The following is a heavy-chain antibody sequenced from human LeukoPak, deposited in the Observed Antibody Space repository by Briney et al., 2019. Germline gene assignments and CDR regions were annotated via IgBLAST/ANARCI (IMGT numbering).Heavy chain of an antibody. V-gene: IGHV3-7*04. D-gene: IGHD5-12*01. Sequence: GGSLRLSCAASGFTFSSYWMSWVRQAPGKGLEWLATIKQDGSEKYYVDSVKGRFTISRDNAKNSLYLQMNSLRAEDTAVYYCARALDIVATIFDYWGQGTLVTVSS. J-gene: IGHJ4*02. CDR2: IKQDGSEK. CDR3: ARALDIVATIFDY. CDR1: GFTFSSYW.